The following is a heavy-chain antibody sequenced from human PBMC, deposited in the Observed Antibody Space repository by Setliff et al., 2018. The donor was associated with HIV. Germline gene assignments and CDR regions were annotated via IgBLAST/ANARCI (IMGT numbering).Heavy chain of an antibody. Sequence: SETLSLTCSVSGVSVSSGGYYWSWIRQHPGKGLEWIGYVYYTGTAYFNPSLKSRITISVDTSKNQFSLKLGFVTAADTAVYYCARGESTTWDLAEYFQHWGHGTLVTV. CDR1: GVSVSSGGYY. D-gene: IGHD1-1*01. CDR2: VYYTGTA. J-gene: IGHJ1*01. CDR3: ARGESTTWDLAEYFQH. V-gene: IGHV4-31*03.